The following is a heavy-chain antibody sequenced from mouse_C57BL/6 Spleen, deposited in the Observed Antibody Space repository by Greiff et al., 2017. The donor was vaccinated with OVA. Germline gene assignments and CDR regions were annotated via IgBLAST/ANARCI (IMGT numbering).Heavy chain of an antibody. CDR2: INPSNGGT. CDR1: GYTFTSYW. V-gene: IGHV1-53*01. D-gene: IGHD2-4*01. J-gene: IGHJ2*01. CDR3: ERVPFYDYDVGFDY. Sequence: QVQLQQSGAELVKPGASVKISCKASGYTFTSYWMHWVKQRPGQGLEWIGNINPSNGGTNYNEKFKSKATLTVDKSSSTAYMQLSSLTSEDSAVYYCERVPFYDYDVGFDYWGQGTTLTVSS.